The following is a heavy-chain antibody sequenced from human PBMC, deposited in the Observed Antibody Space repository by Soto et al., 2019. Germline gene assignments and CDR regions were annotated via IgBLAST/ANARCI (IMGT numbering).Heavy chain of an antibody. CDR1: GFTFDDYA. CDR2: ISWNSGSI. CDR3: AKDHAPYYYDSSGNPGTPDAFDI. Sequence: PGGSLRLSCAASGFTFDDYAMHWVRQAPGKGLEWVSGISWNSGSIGYADSVKGRFTISRDNAKNSLYLQMNSLRAEDTALYYCAKDHAPYYYDSSGNPGTPDAFDIWGQGTMVTVSS. D-gene: IGHD3-22*01. V-gene: IGHV3-9*01. J-gene: IGHJ3*02.